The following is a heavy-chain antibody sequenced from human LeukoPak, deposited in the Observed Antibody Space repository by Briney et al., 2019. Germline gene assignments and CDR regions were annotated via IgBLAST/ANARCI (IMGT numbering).Heavy chain of an antibody. J-gene: IGHJ4*02. V-gene: IGHV4-34*01. CDR3: ASLLWFGESTNDY. CDR2: INHSGST. CDR1: GGSFSGYY. Sequence: PSETLSLTCAVYGGSFSGYYWSWIRQPPGKGLEWIGEINHSGSTNYNPSLKSRVTISVDTSKNQFSLKLSSVTAVDTAVYYCASLLWFGESTNDYWGQGTLVTVSS. D-gene: IGHD3-10*01.